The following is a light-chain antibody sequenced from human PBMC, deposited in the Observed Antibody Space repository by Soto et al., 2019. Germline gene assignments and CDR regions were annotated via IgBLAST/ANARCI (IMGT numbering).Light chain of an antibody. V-gene: IGLV2-14*01. J-gene: IGLJ3*02. CDR1: ITDIGAYNY. Sequence: QSALTQPASVSGSPGQSITISCTGTITDIGAYNYVSWYQQHPGKAPKLLIYGVSSRPSGVSNRFSGSKSGNSASLSISGLQPDDESYYYCSSYRSSSTPVFGGGTKLTVL. CDR3: SSYRSSSTPV. CDR2: GVS.